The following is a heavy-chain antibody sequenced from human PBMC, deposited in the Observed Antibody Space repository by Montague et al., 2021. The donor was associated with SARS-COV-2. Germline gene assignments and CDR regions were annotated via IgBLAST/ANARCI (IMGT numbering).Heavy chain of an antibody. D-gene: IGHD3-9*01. CDR2: IYYSVST. Sequence: SETLSLTCTVSGGSISSYYWSWIRQPPGKGLEWIGYIYYSVSTNYNPSLKSRVTISIDTSKNQFSLKLSSLTAADTAVYYCSRHALGYFDWLNEGYFDYWGQGTLVTVSS. V-gene: IGHV4-59*08. CDR1: GGSISSYY. CDR3: SRHALGYFDWLNEGYFDY. J-gene: IGHJ4*02.